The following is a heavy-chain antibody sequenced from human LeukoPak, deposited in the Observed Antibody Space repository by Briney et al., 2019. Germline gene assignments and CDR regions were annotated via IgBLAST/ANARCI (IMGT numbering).Heavy chain of an antibody. CDR3: ARDEPVDTAMKYYYYYGMDV. D-gene: IGHD5-18*01. J-gene: IGHJ6*02. Sequence: ASVKVSCKASGYTFTGYYMHWVRQAPGQGLEWMGRINPNSGGTNYAQKFQGRVTMTRDTSISTAYMELSRLRSDGTAVYYCARDEPVDTAMKYYYYYGMDVWGQGTTVTVSS. V-gene: IGHV1-2*06. CDR2: INPNSGGT. CDR1: GYTFTGYY.